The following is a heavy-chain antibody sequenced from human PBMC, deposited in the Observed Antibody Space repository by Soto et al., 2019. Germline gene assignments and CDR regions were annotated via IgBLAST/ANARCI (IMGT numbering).Heavy chain of an antibody. Sequence: QVQLVESGGGVVQPGRSLRLSCAASGFTFSSYAMHWVRQAPGKGLEWGAVISYDGSNKYYADSVKGRFTISRDNSKNTLYLQMNSLRAEDTAVYYCARDFLSIAVAGTGCFDYWGQGTLVTVSS. V-gene: IGHV3-30-3*01. CDR3: ARDFLSIAVAGTGCFDY. CDR1: GFTFSSYA. D-gene: IGHD6-19*01. J-gene: IGHJ4*02. CDR2: ISYDGSNK.